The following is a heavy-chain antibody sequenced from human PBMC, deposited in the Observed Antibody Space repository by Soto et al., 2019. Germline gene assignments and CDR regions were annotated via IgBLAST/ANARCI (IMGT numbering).Heavy chain of an antibody. CDR1: GFTFSSYA. D-gene: IGHD2-2*02. J-gene: IGHJ4*02. V-gene: IGHV3-23*01. CDR2: ISGSGGST. CDR3: AKDPRYCSSTSCYTEHSDY. Sequence: GGSLRLSCAASGFTFSSYAMSWVRQAPGKGLEWVSAISGSGGSTYYADSVKGRFTISRDNSKNTLYLQMNSLRAEDTAVYYCAKDPRYCSSTSCYTEHSDYWGQGTLVTVSS.